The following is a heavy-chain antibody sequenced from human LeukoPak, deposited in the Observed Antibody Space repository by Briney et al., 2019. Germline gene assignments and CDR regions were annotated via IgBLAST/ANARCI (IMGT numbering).Heavy chain of an antibody. CDR2: INTDGGST. Sequence: GGSLRLSCAASGFTFSSHWMHWARQAPGKGLVCVSRINTDGGSTTYADSVKGRFTISRDSAKNTLYLQMNSLSAEDMAVYYCARAASCGGDCSSSYLQHWGQGTLVTVSA. V-gene: IGHV3-74*01. CDR3: ARAASCGGDCSSSYLQH. D-gene: IGHD2-21*02. CDR1: GFTFSSHW. J-gene: IGHJ1*01.